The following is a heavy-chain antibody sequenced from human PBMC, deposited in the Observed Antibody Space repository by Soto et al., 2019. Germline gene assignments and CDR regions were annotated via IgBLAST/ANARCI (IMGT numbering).Heavy chain of an antibody. D-gene: IGHD1-26*01. J-gene: IGHJ4*02. V-gene: IGHV4-30-4*01. CDR3: ARGPSGDKVDY. CDR2: IYNSGSP. Sequence: QVQLQESGPGVVEPSQTLSLTCTVSGGSINNNGYFWSWIRQPPGSGLEWIGHIYNSGSPYSNPSLKRRLTIPVDTSKNQFSLKLSSVTAADTAVYYCARGPSGDKVDYWGQGTLVTVSS. CDR1: GGSINNNGYF.